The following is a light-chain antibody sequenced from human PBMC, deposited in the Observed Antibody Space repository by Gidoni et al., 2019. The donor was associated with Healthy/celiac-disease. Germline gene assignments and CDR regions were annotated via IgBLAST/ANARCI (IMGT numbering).Light chain of an antibody. J-gene: IGKJ5*01. CDR1: QDISNY. CDR3: QQYDNLPIT. Sequence: DLQMTKSPSSLSASVGDRVTITCQASQDISNYLNWYQQKPGKAPKRLIYDASNLETGVPSRFSGSGSGTDFTFTISSLQPEDIATYYCQQYDNLPITFGQGTRLEIK. V-gene: IGKV1-33*01. CDR2: DAS.